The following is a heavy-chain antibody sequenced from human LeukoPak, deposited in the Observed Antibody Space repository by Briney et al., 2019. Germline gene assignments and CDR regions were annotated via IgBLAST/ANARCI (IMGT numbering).Heavy chain of an antibody. CDR2: IYSGGST. Sequence: GGSLRLSCAASGFTVSSNYMSWVRQAPGKGLEWVSVIYSGGSTYYADSVKGRFTISRDNSKNTLYLQMNSLRAEDTAVYYCARFMTTVTTPVYYYGMDVWGQGTTVTVSS. D-gene: IGHD4-17*01. CDR3: ARFMTTVTTPVYYYGMDV. V-gene: IGHV3-53*01. J-gene: IGHJ6*02. CDR1: GFTVSSNY.